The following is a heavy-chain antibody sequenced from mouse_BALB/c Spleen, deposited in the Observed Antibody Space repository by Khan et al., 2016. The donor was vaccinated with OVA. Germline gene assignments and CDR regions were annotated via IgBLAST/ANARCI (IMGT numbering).Heavy chain of an antibody. D-gene: IGHD2-1*01. CDR1: GFTFSDYY. Sequence: EVELVESGGGLVQPGGSLKLSCATSGFTFSDYYMYWFRQTPEKRLEWVAYISNVGGNTYYPDTVKGRFTISRDNARTTLYLQMSRLKSEDSAMYYCARHGDGKGDAMDLWGQGTSVTVSS. CDR3: ARHGDGKGDAMDL. CDR2: ISNVGGNT. V-gene: IGHV5-12*02. J-gene: IGHJ4*01.